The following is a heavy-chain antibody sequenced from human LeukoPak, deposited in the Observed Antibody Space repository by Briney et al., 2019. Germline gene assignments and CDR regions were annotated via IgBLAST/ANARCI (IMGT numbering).Heavy chain of an antibody. Sequence: PGGSLRLSCTASGFTFGDYAMSWFRQAPGEGLEWVGLIRSKAYGGTTEYAASVKGRFTISRDESQSIAYLQMNSLKTEDTAVYYCTRVRVAPEDIVVVPAALDYWGQGTLVTVSS. CDR3: TRVRVAPEDIVVVPAALDY. CDR1: GFTFGDYA. CDR2: IRSKAYGGTT. J-gene: IGHJ4*02. V-gene: IGHV3-49*03. D-gene: IGHD2-2*01.